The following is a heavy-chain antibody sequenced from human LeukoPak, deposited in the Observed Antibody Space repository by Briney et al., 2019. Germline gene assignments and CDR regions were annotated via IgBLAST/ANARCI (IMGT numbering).Heavy chain of an antibody. D-gene: IGHD3-10*01. CDR3: ARDRNYGSGKKAHYFDY. J-gene: IGHJ4*02. Sequence: PRGSLRLSCAASGFTFSDYYMSWIRQAPGKGLEWVSYISSSGSTIYYADSVKGRFTISRDNAKNSLYLQMNSLRAEDTAVYYCARDRNYGSGKKAHYFDYWGQGTLVTVSS. CDR1: GFTFSDYY. CDR2: ISSSGSTI. V-gene: IGHV3-11*04.